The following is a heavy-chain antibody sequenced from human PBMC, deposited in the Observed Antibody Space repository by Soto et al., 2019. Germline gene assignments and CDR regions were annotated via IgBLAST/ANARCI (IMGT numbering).Heavy chain of an antibody. V-gene: IGHV3-23*01. J-gene: IGHJ4*02. CDR3: AKEGPPYYDFWSGQTANYFDY. CDR2: ISGSGGST. CDR1: GFTFSSYA. Sequence: GGSLRLSCAASGFTFSSYAMSWVRQAPGKGLEWVSAISGSGGSTYYADSVKGRFTISRDNSKNTLYLQMNSLRAEDTAVYYCAKEGPPYYDFWSGQTANYFDYWGQGTLVTVSS. D-gene: IGHD3-3*01.